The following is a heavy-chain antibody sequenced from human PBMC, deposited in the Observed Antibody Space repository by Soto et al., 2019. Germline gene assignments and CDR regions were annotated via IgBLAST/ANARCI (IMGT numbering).Heavy chain of an antibody. Sequence: PGGSLRLSCAASGFTVSSNYMSWVRQAPGKGLEWVSLIYSGGSTYYADSVKGRFTISRDNSKNTLYLQMNSLRAEDTAVYYCAGAAAVAAFDYWGQGTLVTVSS. CDR1: GFTVSSNY. CDR2: IYSGGST. J-gene: IGHJ4*02. D-gene: IGHD6-19*01. CDR3: AGAAAVAAFDY. V-gene: IGHV3-53*01.